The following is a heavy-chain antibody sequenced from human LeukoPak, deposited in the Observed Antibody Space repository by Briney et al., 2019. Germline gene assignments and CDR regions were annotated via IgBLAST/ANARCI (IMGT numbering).Heavy chain of an antibody. J-gene: IGHJ4*02. CDR1: GFTFGSYS. D-gene: IGHD3-10*01. CDR3: ARVGYGSGSYYHDY. V-gene: IGHV3-21*01. CDR2: ISSSSSYI. Sequence: GGSLRLSCAASGFTFGSYSMNWVRQAPGKGLEWVSSISSSSSYIYYADSVKGRFTISRDNAMNSLYLQMNSLRAEDTAVYYCARVGYGSGSYYHDYWGQGTLVTVSS.